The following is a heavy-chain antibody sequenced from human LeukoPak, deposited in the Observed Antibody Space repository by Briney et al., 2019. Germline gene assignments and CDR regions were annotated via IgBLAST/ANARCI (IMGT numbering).Heavy chain of an antibody. CDR3: ATSPYSSGWYSW. V-gene: IGHV1-46*01. Sequence: ASVKVSCKASGYTFTSYYMHWVRQAPGQGLEWMGIINPSGGNTSYAQKFQGRVTMTRDTSTSTVYMELSSLRSEDTAVYYCATSPYSSGWYSWWGQGTLVTVSS. D-gene: IGHD6-19*01. J-gene: IGHJ4*02. CDR1: GYTFTSYY. CDR2: INPSGGNT.